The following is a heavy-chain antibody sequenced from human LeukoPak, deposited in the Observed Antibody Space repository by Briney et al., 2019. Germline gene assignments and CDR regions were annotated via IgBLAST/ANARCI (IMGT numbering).Heavy chain of an antibody. CDR3: AAHYDFWSGYDGGFDY. Sequence: SETLSLTCTVSGGSISSYYWSWIRQPPGKGLEWIGYIYYSGSTNYNPSLKSRVTISVDTSKNQFSLKLSSVTAADTAEYYCAAHYDFWSGYDGGFDYWGQGTLVTVSS. D-gene: IGHD3-3*01. CDR2: IYYSGST. J-gene: IGHJ4*02. CDR1: GGSISSYY. V-gene: IGHV4-59*01.